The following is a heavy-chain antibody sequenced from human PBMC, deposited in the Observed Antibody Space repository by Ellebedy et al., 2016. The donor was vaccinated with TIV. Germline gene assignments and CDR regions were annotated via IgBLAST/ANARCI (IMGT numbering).Heavy chain of an antibody. D-gene: IGHD2/OR15-2a*01. Sequence: AASVKVSCKTSGFAFSGYFVHWIRQAPGKGIEWMGCRDPTSGDTDYSQRFQGRVTMTGDPSNASAYMDLNGLRYDDTAVYFCAREAPLTTYTFDFWGQGTLITVSS. CDR3: AREAPLTTYTFDF. J-gene: IGHJ4*02. CDR1: GFAFSGYF. CDR2: RDPTSGDT. V-gene: IGHV1-2*02.